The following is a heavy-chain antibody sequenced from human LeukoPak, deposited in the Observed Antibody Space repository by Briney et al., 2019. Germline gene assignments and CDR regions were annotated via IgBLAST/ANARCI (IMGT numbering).Heavy chain of an antibody. CDR2: IIPIFGTA. CDR3: AREWWELPNYFDY. J-gene: IGHJ4*02. CDR1: GGTFSSYA. D-gene: IGHD1-26*01. V-gene: IGHV1-69*13. Sequence: SVKVSCKASGGTFSSYAISWVRQAPGQGLEWMGGIIPIFGTANYAQKFQGRVTITADESTSTAYMELSSLRSEDTAVYYCAREWWELPNYFDYWGQGTLVTVSS.